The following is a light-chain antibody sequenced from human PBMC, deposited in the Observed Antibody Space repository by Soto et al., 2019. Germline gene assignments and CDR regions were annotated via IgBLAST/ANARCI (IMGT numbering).Light chain of an antibody. CDR1: SSDVGSYNL. CDR2: EVN. CDR3: CSYEGRTTHV. J-gene: IGLJ1*01. Sequence: QSALAQPAAVSGSPGQSIIISCPGTSSDVGSYNLVSWYQQHPGKAPKLMIYEVNKPPSGVSSRCSGSKSGNTASLTISGLQAEYDADYYCCSYEGRTTHVVGTGTKLTDL. V-gene: IGLV2-23*02.